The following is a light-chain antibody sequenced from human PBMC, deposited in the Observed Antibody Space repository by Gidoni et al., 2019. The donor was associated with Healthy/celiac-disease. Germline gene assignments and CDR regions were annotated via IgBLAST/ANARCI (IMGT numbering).Light chain of an antibody. Sequence: QSALPQPASVSGSPRPPITIACTGTSSDVGIYNLVSWYHTHPGKAPKLMIYEVSKRPSGVSNRFSGSKSGNTASLTISGLQAEDVADYYCCSYAGSSTYVFGTGTKVTVL. CDR3: CSYAGSSTYV. J-gene: IGLJ1*01. CDR2: EVS. CDR1: SSDVGIYNL. V-gene: IGLV2-23*02.